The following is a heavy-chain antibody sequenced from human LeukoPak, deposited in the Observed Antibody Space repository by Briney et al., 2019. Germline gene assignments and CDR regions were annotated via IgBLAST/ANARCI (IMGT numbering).Heavy chain of an antibody. CDR1: GYSFTSYW. CDR3: ARDAKQLGLGYDY. CDR2: INAGNGNT. J-gene: IGHJ4*02. V-gene: IGHV1-3*01. Sequence: GESLKISCKGSGYSFTSYWIGWARQAPGQRPEWMGWINAGNGNTKYSQKFQGRVTITRDTSASTAYMELSSLRSEGTAVYYCARDAKQLGLGYDYWGQGTLVTVSS. D-gene: IGHD6-13*01.